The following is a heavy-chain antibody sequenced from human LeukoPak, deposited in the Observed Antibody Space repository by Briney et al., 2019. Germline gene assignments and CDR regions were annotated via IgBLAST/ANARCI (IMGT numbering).Heavy chain of an antibody. J-gene: IGHJ6*02. CDR2: INSDGSSI. CDR1: GFTFSSHW. V-gene: IGHV3-74*01. D-gene: IGHD3-9*01. CDR3: ARGPLRYFDWSKTLRYYYYGMDV. Sequence: GGSLRLSCAASGFTFSSHWMHWVRQAPGKGLVWVSRINSDGSSISYADSVKGRFTISRDNAKNTLYLQMNSLRAEDTAVYYCARGPLRYFDWSKTLRYYYYGMDVWGQGTTVTVSS.